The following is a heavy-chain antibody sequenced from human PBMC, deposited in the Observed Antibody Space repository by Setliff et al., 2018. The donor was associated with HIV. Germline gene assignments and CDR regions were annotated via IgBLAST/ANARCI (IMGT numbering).Heavy chain of an antibody. Sequence: ASVKVSCKASRGTFSNSAINWVRQAPGQGLEWMGWINPNSGGTNDAQKFQGRVTMTRDTSISTAYMELSRLRSDDTAVYYCARVFGVRQAFDNWGQGTLVTVS. CDR1: RGTFSNSA. J-gene: IGHJ4*02. V-gene: IGHV1-2*02. D-gene: IGHD3-10*02. CDR2: INPNSGGT. CDR3: ARVFGVRQAFDN.